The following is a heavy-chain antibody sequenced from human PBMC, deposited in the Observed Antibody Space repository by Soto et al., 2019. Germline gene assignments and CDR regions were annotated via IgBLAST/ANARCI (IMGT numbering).Heavy chain of an antibody. D-gene: IGHD2-2*01. V-gene: IGHV4-39*01. Sequence: SETLSLTCTISGASMTSSSYFWGFVRQPPGLGLEWIGTIYYNRSTYYSTSLKSRVAISVDTSKNQFSLKLSSVTAADTAVYYWASCYGGYYYYMDVWGKGTTVTVAS. CDR3: ASCYGGYYYYMDV. J-gene: IGHJ6*03. CDR2: IYYNRST. CDR1: GASMTSSSYF.